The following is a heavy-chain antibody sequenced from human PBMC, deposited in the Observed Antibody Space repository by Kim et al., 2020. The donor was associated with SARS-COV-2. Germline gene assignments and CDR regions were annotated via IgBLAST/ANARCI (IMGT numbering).Heavy chain of an antibody. V-gene: IGHV4-34*01. CDR2: INHSGST. CDR3: ARAWFGTYRRFDP. J-gene: IGHJ5*02. Sequence: SETLSLTCAVYGGSFSGYNWSWIRQPPGKGQEWIGEINHSGSTNYNPSLKSRVTISVDTSTNQFSLKLSSVTAADTAVYYCARAWFGTYRRFDPWGQGTLVTVSS. D-gene: IGHD3-10*01. CDR1: GGSFSGYN.